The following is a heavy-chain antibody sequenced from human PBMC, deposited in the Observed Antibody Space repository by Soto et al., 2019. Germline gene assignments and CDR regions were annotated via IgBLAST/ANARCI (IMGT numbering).Heavy chain of an antibody. CDR1: GASISNHIYY. CDR3: ARGSWGYFDP. D-gene: IGHD3-16*01. Sequence: QLQLLESGPGLVKPSEALSLTCSVSGASISNHIYYWGWFRQPPGKGLEWIGKIYSSGSIYYSTSLESRVTIAVDSSKNKFSLKLNSVTAADTATYFCARGSWGYFDPWGQGSLVTVSS. J-gene: IGHJ4*02. V-gene: IGHV4-39*02. CDR2: IYSSGSI.